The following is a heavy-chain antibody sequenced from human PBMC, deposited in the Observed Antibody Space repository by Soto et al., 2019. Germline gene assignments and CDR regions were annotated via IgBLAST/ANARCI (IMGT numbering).Heavy chain of an antibody. J-gene: IGHJ4*02. V-gene: IGHV1-18*01. Sequence: QVQLVQSGAEVKKPGASVKVSCKASGYTFTNYAFSWVRQAPGQGLEWMGWISAYNGNTNYPQKLQGRVTMTTDTSTSTAYMELRSLKSDDTAVAYCARDVAAAGPFHCWCQGTLVTDSS. CDR3: ARDVAAAGPFHC. CDR2: ISAYNGNT. D-gene: IGHD6-13*01. CDR1: GYTFTNYA.